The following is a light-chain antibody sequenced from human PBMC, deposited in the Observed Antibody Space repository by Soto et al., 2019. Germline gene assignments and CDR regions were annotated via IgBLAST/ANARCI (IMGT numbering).Light chain of an antibody. CDR2: EVS. CDR3: SSYVSGSTCV. J-gene: IGLJ3*02. CDR1: SRDVGGYNF. V-gene: IGLV2-14*01. Sequence: QSVLTQSASVSGSPGQSITISCTGTSRDVGGYNFVSWYQQHPGKAPKLIIFEVSIRLSGVSDRFSGSKSGNTASLTISGLQAEDEAYYYCSSYVSGSTCVFGGGTKLTVL.